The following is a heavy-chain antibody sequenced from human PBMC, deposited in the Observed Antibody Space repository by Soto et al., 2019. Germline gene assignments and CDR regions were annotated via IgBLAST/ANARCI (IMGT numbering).Heavy chain of an antibody. Sequence: QPGGSLRLSCTASGFTFGDYAMSWFRQAPGKGLEWVGFIRSKAYGGTTEYAASVKGRFTISRDDSKSIAYLQMNSLKTEDTAVYYCTRSEILTGYSDAFDIWGQGTMVTVSS. V-gene: IGHV3-49*03. CDR2: IRSKAYGGTT. J-gene: IGHJ3*02. CDR1: GFTFGDYA. CDR3: TRSEILTGYSDAFDI. D-gene: IGHD3-9*01.